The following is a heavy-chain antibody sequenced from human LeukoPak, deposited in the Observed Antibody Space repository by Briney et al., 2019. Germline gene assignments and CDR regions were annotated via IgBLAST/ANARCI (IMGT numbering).Heavy chain of an antibody. Sequence: AGVKVSSKASGYTLTGYYMHWVRQAPGQGLEWMGWINPNSGGTNYAQKFQGRVTMTRDTSISTAYMELSRLRSDDTAVYYCARDRITMVRGANGSWFDPWGQGTLVTVSS. CDR2: INPNSGGT. CDR1: GYTLTGYY. D-gene: IGHD3-10*01. CDR3: ARDRITMVRGANGSWFDP. V-gene: IGHV1-2*02. J-gene: IGHJ5*02.